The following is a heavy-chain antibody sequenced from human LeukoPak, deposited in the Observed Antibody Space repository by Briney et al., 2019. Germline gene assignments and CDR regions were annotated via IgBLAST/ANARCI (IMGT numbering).Heavy chain of an antibody. CDR2: ISYDGSNK. J-gene: IGHJ4*02. CDR3: AKEVNTAMVYYFDY. CDR1: GFTFSSFG. D-gene: IGHD5-18*01. Sequence: AGGSLRLSCPASGFTFSSFGMHWVRQAPGKGLEWMAVISYDGSNKYYADSVKGRFTISRDNSKNTLYLQMNSLRAEDTAVYYCAKEVNTAMVYYFDYWGQGTLVTVSS. V-gene: IGHV3-30*18.